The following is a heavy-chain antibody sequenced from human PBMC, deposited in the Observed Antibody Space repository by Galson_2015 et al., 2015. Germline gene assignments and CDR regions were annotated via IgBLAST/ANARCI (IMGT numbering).Heavy chain of an antibody. CDR3: ATAVVASV. CDR2: IKEDGSEA. V-gene: IGHV3-7*01. Sequence: SLRLSCAASGFTFSNFWMSWVRQAPGKGLEWVANIKEDGSEANYVDSVKGRFTISRDNAKNSLYLQMNSLRAEDTAIYYCATAVVASVWGQGTLVTVSS. D-gene: IGHD2-15*01. CDR1: GFTFSNFW. J-gene: IGHJ1*01.